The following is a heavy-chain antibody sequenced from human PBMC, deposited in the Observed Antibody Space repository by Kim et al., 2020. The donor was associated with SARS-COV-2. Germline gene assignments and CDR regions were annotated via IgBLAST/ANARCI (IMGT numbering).Heavy chain of an antibody. CDR1: GFTFGDYA. V-gene: IGHV3-9*01. Sequence: GGSLRLSCAASGFTFGDYAMNWVRQAPGKGLEWVSGISRNSGSIGYAYSVKGRFTIARDNAKNSLYLQMNSLRAEDTALYYCAKDWIQAVAGPLGYYGMDVWGQGTTVTVSS. J-gene: IGHJ6*02. D-gene: IGHD6-19*01. CDR3: AKDWIQAVAGPLGYYGMDV. CDR2: ISRNSGSI.